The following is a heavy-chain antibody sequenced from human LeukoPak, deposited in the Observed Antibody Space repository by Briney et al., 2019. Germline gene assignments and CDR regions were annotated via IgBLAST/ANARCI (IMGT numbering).Heavy chain of an antibody. J-gene: IGHJ4*02. D-gene: IGHD3-10*01. Sequence: GESLKISCKGSGYSFTSYWIGWVRQMPGKGLEWMWIIYPGDSYTRYSPSFQGQVTISADKSISTAYLQWSSLKASDTAMYYCARHATVIYYGSGTPDYWGQGTLVTVSS. CDR1: GYSFTSYW. V-gene: IGHV5-51*01. CDR2: IYPGDSYT. CDR3: ARHATVIYYGSGTPDY.